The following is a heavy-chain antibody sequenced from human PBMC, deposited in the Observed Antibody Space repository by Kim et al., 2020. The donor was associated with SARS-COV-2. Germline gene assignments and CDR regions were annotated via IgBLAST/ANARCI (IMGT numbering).Heavy chain of an antibody. V-gene: IGHV1-18*01. J-gene: IGHJ6*02. Sequence: ASVKVSCKASGYTFTSYGISWVRQAPGQGLEWMGWISAYNGNTNYAQKLQGRVTMTTDTSTSTAYMELRSLRSDDTAVYYCARDPSEVKTFYYGMDVWGQGTTVTVSS. CDR1: GYTFTSYG. CDR2: ISAYNGNT. CDR3: ARDPSEVKTFYYGMDV.